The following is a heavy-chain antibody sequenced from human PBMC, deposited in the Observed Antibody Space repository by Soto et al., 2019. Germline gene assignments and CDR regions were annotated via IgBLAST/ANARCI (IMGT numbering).Heavy chain of an antibody. CDR1: GFTFSIYE. J-gene: IGHJ6*02. CDR2: ISSSGSTI. D-gene: IGHD3-10*01. Sequence: GGSLRLSCAASGFTFSIYEINWVLQAPGEGLEWVSYISSSGSTIYYADSVKGRFTISRDNAKNSLYLQMNSLRAEDTAVYYCARDSRGGLLWFGELYYYYGMDVWGQGTTVTVSS. CDR3: ARDSRGGLLWFGELYYYYGMDV. V-gene: IGHV3-48*03.